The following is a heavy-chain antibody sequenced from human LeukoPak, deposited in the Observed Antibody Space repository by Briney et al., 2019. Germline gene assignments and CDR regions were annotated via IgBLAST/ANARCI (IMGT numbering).Heavy chain of an antibody. V-gene: IGHV3-23*01. D-gene: IGHD2-15*01. Sequence: GGSLRLSCGASGFTFSSYAMSWVRQAPGKGLEWVSSISSSGGSTYYGDSVKGRFSISRDNSKNTLSLQMNSLRAEDTAVYYCATTGVVVAATATGYYFDYWGQGTLVTVSS. J-gene: IGHJ4*02. CDR2: ISSSGGST. CDR1: GFTFSSYA. CDR3: ATTGVVVAATATGYYFDY.